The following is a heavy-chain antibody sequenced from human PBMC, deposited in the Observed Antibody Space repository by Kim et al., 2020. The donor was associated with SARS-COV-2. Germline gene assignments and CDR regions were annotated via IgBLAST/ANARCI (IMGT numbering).Heavy chain of an antibody. V-gene: IGHV4-34*01. Sequence: SETLSLTCAVYGGSFSGYYWSWIRQPPGKGLEWIGEINHSGSTNYNPSLKSRVTISVDTSKNQFSLKLSSVTAADTAVYYCARDGRSGWYGRAAFDIWGQGTMVTVSS. J-gene: IGHJ3*02. CDR1: GGSFSGYY. CDR3: ARDGRSGWYGRAAFDI. D-gene: IGHD6-19*01. CDR2: INHSGST.